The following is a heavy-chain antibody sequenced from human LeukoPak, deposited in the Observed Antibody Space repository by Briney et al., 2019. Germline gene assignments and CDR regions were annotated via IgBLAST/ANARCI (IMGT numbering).Heavy chain of an antibody. CDR2: IYYSGST. V-gene: IGHV4-39*01. Sequence: SETLSLTCTVSGGSISSSSYYWGWIRQPPGRGLEWIGSIYYSGSTYYNPSLKSRVTISVDTSENQFSLKLSSVTAADTAAYYCARLGVTAAGPQDYWGQGTLVTVSS. J-gene: IGHJ4*02. CDR3: ARLGVTAAGPQDY. D-gene: IGHD2-21*02. CDR1: GGSISSSSYY.